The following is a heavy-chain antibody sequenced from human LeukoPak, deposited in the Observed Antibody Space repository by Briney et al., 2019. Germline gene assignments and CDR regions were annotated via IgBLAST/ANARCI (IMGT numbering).Heavy chain of an antibody. CDR1: GGTFSSYY. Sequence: SETLSLTCTASGGTFSSYYWSWIRQPPGKGLEWIGYIYYSGSANYNPSLKSRVTISIHTSKNQFSLKLSSVTAADTAVYYCARVKQLVYGLYFDYWGQGTLVTVSS. CDR2: IYYSGSA. J-gene: IGHJ4*02. D-gene: IGHD6-13*01. V-gene: IGHV4-59*01. CDR3: ARVKQLVYGLYFDY.